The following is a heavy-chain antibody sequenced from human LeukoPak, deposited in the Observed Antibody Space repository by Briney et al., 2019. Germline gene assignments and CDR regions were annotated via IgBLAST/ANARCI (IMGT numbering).Heavy chain of an antibody. CDR2: ITSSGSAI. CDR1: GFTLSDYY. D-gene: IGHD2-2*01. V-gene: IGHV3-11*04. J-gene: IGHJ3*01. CDR3: AREVVPTAIFAFDV. Sequence: GGSLRLSCAASGFTLSDYYMSWFRQAPGKGLEWVSYITSSGSAIYFADSVKGRFTIARDNAKNLMELQLNSLRAEDTAMYYCAREVVPTAIFAFDVWGQGTMVTVSS.